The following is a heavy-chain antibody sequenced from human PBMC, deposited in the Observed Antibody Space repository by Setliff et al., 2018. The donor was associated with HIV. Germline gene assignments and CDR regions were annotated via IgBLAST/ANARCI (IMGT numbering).Heavy chain of an antibody. CDR2: INPTGGSSIT. V-gene: IGHV1-46*01. D-gene: IGHD3-16*01. CDR1: ADTFTNCL. Sequence: ASVKVSCKASADTFTNCLINWVRQAPGQGLEWMGIINPTGGSSITSYAQKFQGRVTMTSDTSTSTVYMELSSLRSGDTAVYYCAREDYIFDAFDMWGQGTMVTVSS. J-gene: IGHJ3*02. CDR3: AREDYIFDAFDM.